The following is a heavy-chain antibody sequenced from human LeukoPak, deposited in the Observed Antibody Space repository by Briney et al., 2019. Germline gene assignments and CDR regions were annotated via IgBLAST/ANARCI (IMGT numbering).Heavy chain of an antibody. J-gene: IGHJ6*03. CDR3: ARVPYYYDSSGYYDYYMDV. CDR2: IRSKAYGGTT. D-gene: IGHD3-22*01. CDR1: GFTFGDYV. V-gene: IGHV3-49*04. Sequence: GGSLRLSCTASGFTFGDYVMSWVRQAPGKGLEWVGFIRSKAYGGTTKNAASVKGRFTISRDDSRSIAYLQMNSLKTEDTAVYYCARVPYYYDSSGYYDYYMDVWGKGTTVTISS.